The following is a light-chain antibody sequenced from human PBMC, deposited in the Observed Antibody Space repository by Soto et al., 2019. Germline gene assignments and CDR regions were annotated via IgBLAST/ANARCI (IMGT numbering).Light chain of an antibody. V-gene: IGLV2-14*03. CDR1: SSDVGGYNY. J-gene: IGLJ1*01. CDR2: DVS. Sequence: QSALTQPASVSGSPGQSITISCTGTSSDVGGYNYVSWYQHHPGKAPKLMIYDVSNRPSGISNRFSGSKSGNTASLTISGFQPEDEGDYYCSSYTTSNTRQIVFGTGTKLTVL. CDR3: SSYTTSNTRQIV.